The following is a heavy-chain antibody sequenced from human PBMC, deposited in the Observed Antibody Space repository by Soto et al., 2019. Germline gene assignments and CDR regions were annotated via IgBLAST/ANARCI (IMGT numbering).Heavy chain of an antibody. CDR3: AKGQEYSSLSEGGFDY. V-gene: IGHV3-23*01. CDR2: ISGSGGST. J-gene: IGHJ4*02. Sequence: GGSLRLSCAASGFTFSSYAMSWVRQAPGKGLEWVSAISGSGGSTYYADSVKGRFTISRDNSKNTLYLQMNSLRAEDTAVYYCAKGQEYSSLSEGGFDYWGQGTLVTVSS. CDR1: GFTFSSYA. D-gene: IGHD6-6*01.